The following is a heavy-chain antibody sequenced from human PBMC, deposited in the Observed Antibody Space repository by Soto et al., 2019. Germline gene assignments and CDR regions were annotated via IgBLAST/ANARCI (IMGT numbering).Heavy chain of an antibody. CDR3: ARVRYARSHFDS. Sequence: QVQLQESAPGLVQPSQTLSLTCTVSGGSISTISYYWSWIRQHPGKGLEWIGYINYSGSTYYNPSLKSRVSISVDTSGNLFSLKLSSVTAADTGVYYCARVRYARSHFDSWGQGTLVTVSS. CDR1: GGSISTISYY. D-gene: IGHD2-2*01. V-gene: IGHV4-31*03. CDR2: INYSGST. J-gene: IGHJ4*02.